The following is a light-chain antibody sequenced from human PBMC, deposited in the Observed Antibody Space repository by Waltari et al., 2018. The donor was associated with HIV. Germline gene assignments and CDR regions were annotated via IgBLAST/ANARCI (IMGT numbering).Light chain of an antibody. CDR1: QRVSSN. CDR3: QQYDKWPFT. J-gene: IGKJ3*01. V-gene: IGKV3-15*01. Sequence: EIMMTQSPATLSVSPGERATLSCRASQRVSSNLAWYQQRPGQTPRLLIYAASSRATGIPDRFSGSESGTDFTLTITSLQSEDFAVYYCQQYDKWPFTFGPGTKVGIK. CDR2: AAS.